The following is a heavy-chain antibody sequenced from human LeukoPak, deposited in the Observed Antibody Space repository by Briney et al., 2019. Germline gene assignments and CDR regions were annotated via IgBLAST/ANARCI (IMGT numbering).Heavy chain of an antibody. CDR3: ATLGAGDFDY. D-gene: IGHD1-26*01. J-gene: IGHJ4*02. V-gene: IGHV1-2*02. CDR1: GYTFTDYY. CDR2: INPNSGDT. Sequence: ASVKVSCKASGYTFTDYYIHWVRQAPGQGLEFMGWINPNSGDTSYAQKFQGRVTMTRDTSISTAYMELSRLRSDDTAMYYCATLGAGDFDYWGQGTLVTVSS.